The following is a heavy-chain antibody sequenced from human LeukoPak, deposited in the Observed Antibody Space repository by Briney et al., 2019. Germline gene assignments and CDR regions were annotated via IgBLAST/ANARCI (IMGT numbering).Heavy chain of an antibody. D-gene: IGHD1-7*01. Sequence: GGSLRLSCAASGFTISTEAMHWVRQAPGKGLEWVTFIRYDGSDKYYADSVKGRFTISRDNSKNTLYLQMSSLRPEDTAMYYCAKDHRNHGNFWFSFDYWGQGTLVTVSS. CDR1: GFTISTEA. V-gene: IGHV3-30*02. CDR3: AKDHRNHGNFWFSFDY. CDR2: IRYDGSDK. J-gene: IGHJ4*02.